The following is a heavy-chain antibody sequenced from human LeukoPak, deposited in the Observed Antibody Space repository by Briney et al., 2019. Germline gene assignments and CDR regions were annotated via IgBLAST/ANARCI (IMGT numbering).Heavy chain of an antibody. CDR2: ISGSGGST. J-gene: IGHJ3*02. V-gene: IGHV3-23*01. Sequence: PGGSLSLSCAASGFTFSSYAMSWVRQAPGKGLEWVSAISGSGGSTYFADSVKGRFTFSRDNSKNTLYLQMNSLRVEDTAVYYCAKGNSVSWAFDIWGQGTMVTVSS. D-gene: IGHD1-26*01. CDR3: AKGNSVSWAFDI. CDR1: GFTFSSYA.